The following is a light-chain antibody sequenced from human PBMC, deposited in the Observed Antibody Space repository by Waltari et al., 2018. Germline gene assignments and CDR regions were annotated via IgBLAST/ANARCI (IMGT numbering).Light chain of an antibody. Sequence: EIVLTQSPGTLSLSPGERATLSCRASQSVSSIYLAWYQQKPGQAPSLLIYGASSRATGIPDRFSGSGSGTDFTLTINRLEPEDSAVYYFQKYGSSPPLTFGGGTKVEIK. V-gene: IGKV3-20*01. J-gene: IGKJ4*01. CDR2: GAS. CDR3: QKYGSSPPLT. CDR1: QSVSSIY.